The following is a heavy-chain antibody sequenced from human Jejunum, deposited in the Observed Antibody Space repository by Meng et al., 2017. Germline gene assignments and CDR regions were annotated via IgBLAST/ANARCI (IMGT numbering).Heavy chain of an antibody. V-gene: IGHV3-15*01. CDR3: TTSDYGDYEGI. D-gene: IGHD4-17*01. CDR2: IKSKNNGGTT. Sequence: GESLKISCEGSGSIFSSVWMNWVRQAPGKGPEWIGRIKSKNNGGTTDYAAPVRGRFTVSRDDSKNTFYLQMNSLTTEDTAMYYCTTSDYGDYEGIWGQGRPVTVSS. J-gene: IGHJ4*02. CDR1: GSIFSSVW.